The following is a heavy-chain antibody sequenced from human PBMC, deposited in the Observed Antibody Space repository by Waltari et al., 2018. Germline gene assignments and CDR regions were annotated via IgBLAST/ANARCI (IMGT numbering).Heavy chain of an antibody. CDR1: GGSISSYY. D-gene: IGHD2-2*01. Sequence: QVQLQESGPGLVKPSETLSLTCTVSGGSISSYYWSWIRQPAGKGLEWIGRIYTSGSTNYNPSLTSLVTMAVDTSKNQFSLKLSSVTAADTAVYYCARDAFVVPAAMLEYMDVWGKGTTVTISS. CDR3: ARDAFVVPAAMLEYMDV. V-gene: IGHV4-4*07. CDR2: IYTSGST. J-gene: IGHJ6*03.